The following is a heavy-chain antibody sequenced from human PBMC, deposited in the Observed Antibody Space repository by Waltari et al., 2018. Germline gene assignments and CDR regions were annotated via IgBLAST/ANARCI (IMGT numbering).Heavy chain of an antibody. CDR3: ARDPFGGAVAGTGYFDY. CDR1: GGTFSSYA. J-gene: IGHJ4*02. V-gene: IGHV1-69*05. D-gene: IGHD6-19*01. CDR2: IIPIFGTA. Sequence: QVQLVQSGAEVKKPGSSVKVSCKASGGTFSSYAISWVRQAPGQGLEWMGGIIPIFGTANYAQKFQGRGTITTDESTSTAYMELSSLRSEDTAVYYCARDPFGGAVAGTGYFDYWGQGTLVTVSS.